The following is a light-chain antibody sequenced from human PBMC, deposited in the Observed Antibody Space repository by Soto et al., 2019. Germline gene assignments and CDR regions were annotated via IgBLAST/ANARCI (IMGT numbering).Light chain of an antibody. CDR1: SSDVGGYKY. Sequence: QSALTQPASVSGSPGQSITISCTGTSSDVGGYKYVSWYQHHPGKAPKLMIYDVSDRPSGVSNRFSGSKSDNTASLTISGLQAEDEADYSCSSYTSSDTLVFGTGTKLTVL. CDR2: DVS. V-gene: IGLV2-14*03. CDR3: SSYTSSDTLV. J-gene: IGLJ1*01.